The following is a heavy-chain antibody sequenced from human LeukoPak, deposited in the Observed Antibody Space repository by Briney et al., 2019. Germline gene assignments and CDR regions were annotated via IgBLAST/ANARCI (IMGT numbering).Heavy chain of an antibody. CDR3: ARVLQTPPHYDSPGYYFDY. Sequence: SETLSLTCTVSGGSISSYYWSWIRQPAGKGLEWIGRIYTSGSTNYNPSLKSRVTMSVDTSKNQFSLKLSSVTAADTAVYYCARVLQTPPHYDSPGYYFDYWGQGTLVTVSS. D-gene: IGHD3-22*01. V-gene: IGHV4-4*07. CDR1: GGSISSYY. CDR2: IYTSGST. J-gene: IGHJ4*02.